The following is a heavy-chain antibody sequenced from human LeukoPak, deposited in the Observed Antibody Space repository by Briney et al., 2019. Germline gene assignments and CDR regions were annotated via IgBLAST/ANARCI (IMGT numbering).Heavy chain of an antibody. CDR2: ISVYNGNT. D-gene: IGHD3-22*01. Sequence: ASVKVSCKASGYTFTGYYMHWVRQAPGQGLEWMGWISVYNGNTNYAQKLQGRVTMTTDTSTSTAYMELRSLRSDDTAVYYCARASRDYYDSSGHPIAYWGQGTLVTVSS. V-gene: IGHV1-18*04. J-gene: IGHJ4*02. CDR3: ARASRDYYDSSGHPIAY. CDR1: GYTFTGYY.